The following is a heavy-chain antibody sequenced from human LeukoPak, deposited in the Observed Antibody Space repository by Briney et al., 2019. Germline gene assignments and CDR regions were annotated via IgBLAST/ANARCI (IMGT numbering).Heavy chain of an antibody. CDR2: MYNSGST. D-gene: IGHD2-2*01. CDR3: ARLGGPAAVDY. J-gene: IGHJ4*02. Sequence: PSDTLSLPCTLSGPSIRIYYWSWLRQPPGGGLEWLGYMYNSGSTYYNPSLKRRVTISGDTSKNQFSLKLTSVTAADTAVYYCARLGGPAAVDYWGQGTLVTVSS. V-gene: IGHV4-59*07. CDR1: GPSIRIYY.